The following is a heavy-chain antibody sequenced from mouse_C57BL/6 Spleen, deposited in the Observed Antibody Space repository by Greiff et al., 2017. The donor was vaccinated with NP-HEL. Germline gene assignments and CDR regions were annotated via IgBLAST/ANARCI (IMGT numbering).Heavy chain of an antibody. V-gene: IGHV1-54*01. Sequence: VQLQQSGAELVRPGTSVKVSCKASGYAFTNYLIEWVKQRPGQGLEWIGVINPGSGGTNYNEKFKGKATLTADKSSSTAYMQLSSLTSEDSAVYFCARSYDYHGYARDYWGQGTPVTVSS. J-gene: IGHJ4*01. CDR2: INPGSGGT. CDR3: ARSYDYHGYARDY. D-gene: IGHD2-4*01. CDR1: GYAFTNYL.